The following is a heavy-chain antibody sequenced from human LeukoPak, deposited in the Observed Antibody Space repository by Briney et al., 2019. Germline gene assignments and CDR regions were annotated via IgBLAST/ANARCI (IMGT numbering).Heavy chain of an antibody. V-gene: IGHV4-31*03. CDR1: GGSISSGGYY. J-gene: IGHJ4*02. D-gene: IGHD4-17*01. CDR3: ARGPSDYGDYAGSFDY. Sequence: SETLSLTCTVSGGSISSGGYYWSWIRQHPGKGLEWIGYIYYSGSTYYNPSLKSRVTISVDTSKNQSSLKLSSVTAADTAVYYCARGPSDYGDYAGSFDYWGQGTLVTVSS. CDR2: IYYSGST.